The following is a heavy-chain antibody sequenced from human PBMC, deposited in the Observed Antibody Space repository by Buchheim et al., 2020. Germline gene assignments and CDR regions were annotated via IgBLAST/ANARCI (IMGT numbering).Heavy chain of an antibody. CDR3: ARGGVTNYGAGGY. D-gene: IGHD4-17*01. V-gene: IGHV4-30-2*01. J-gene: IGHJ4*02. Sequence: QLQLQESGSGLVKPSQTLSLTCTVSGGSISSGGYSWNWIRQPPGKGLEWIGSIYLSGSTYYNPSLKSRVTISVDRSRNQCSLSLHSVTAADTAVYYCARGGVTNYGAGGYWGQGIL. CDR2: IYLSGST. CDR1: GGSISSGGYS.